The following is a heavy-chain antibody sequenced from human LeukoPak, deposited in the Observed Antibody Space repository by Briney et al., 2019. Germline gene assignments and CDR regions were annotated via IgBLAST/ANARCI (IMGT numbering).Heavy chain of an antibody. Sequence: SETLSLTCTVSGDSFSNTNYYWDWIRQPPGKGLEWIGAIHCDGRTYYNPSLKSRVTISGDTSENQFSLKLNSVTAADTAVYYCARHYGPWGQGTLVTVSS. CDR2: IHCDGRT. CDR1: GDSFSNTNYY. D-gene: IGHD3-10*01. V-gene: IGHV4-39*01. CDR3: ARHYGP. J-gene: IGHJ5*02.